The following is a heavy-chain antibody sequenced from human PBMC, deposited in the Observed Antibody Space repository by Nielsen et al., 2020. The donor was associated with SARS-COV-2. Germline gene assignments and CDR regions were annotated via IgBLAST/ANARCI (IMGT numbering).Heavy chain of an antibody. V-gene: IGHV3-21*01. Sequence: GESLKISCAASGFTFSSYSMNWVRQAPGKGLEWVSSISGSSSYIYYADSVKGRFTISRDNAKNSLYLQMNSLRAEDTAVYYCARGDSSSWYYYYGMDVWGQGTTVTVSS. CDR2: ISGSSSYI. D-gene: IGHD6-13*01. CDR1: GFTFSSYS. CDR3: ARGDSSSWYYYYGMDV. J-gene: IGHJ6*02.